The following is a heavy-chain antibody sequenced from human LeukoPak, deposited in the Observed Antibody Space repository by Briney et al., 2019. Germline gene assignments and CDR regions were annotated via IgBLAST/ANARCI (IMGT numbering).Heavy chain of an antibody. Sequence: SETLSLTCTVSGGSINSGGYYWSWIRQPPGKGLEWIGEINHSGSTNYNPSLKSRVTISVDTSKNQFSLNLSSVTAADTAVYYCARGGGTYYHDRWGQGTLVTVSS. D-gene: IGHD3-22*01. CDR3: ARGGGTYYHDR. CDR1: GGSINSGGYY. CDR2: INHSGST. J-gene: IGHJ4*01. V-gene: IGHV4-34*01.